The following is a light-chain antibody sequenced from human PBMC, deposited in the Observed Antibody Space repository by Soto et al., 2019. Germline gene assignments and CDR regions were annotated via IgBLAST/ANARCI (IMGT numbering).Light chain of an antibody. Sequence: QSALTQPPSASGSPGQSVTISCTGTSSDVGDYNYVSWYQHHPGKAPKLMIYEVTKRPSGVPDRLSGSKSGHTASLTVSGLQAEDEADYYCSSYAGSNNFGVFGGGTQLTVL. CDR3: SSYAGSNNFGV. CDR2: EVT. V-gene: IGLV2-8*01. CDR1: SSDVGDYNY. J-gene: IGLJ2*01.